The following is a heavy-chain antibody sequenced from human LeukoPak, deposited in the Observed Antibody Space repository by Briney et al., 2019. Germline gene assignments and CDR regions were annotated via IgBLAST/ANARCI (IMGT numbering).Heavy chain of an antibody. Sequence: SETLSLTCTVSGGSISSGGYYWSWIRQHPGKGLEWIGCIYYSGSTYYNPSLKSRVTISVDTSKNQFSLKLRSVTAADTAVYYCARDGARGYEFWSGYYSGKQLIWFDPWGQGTLVTVSS. CDR2: IYYSGST. CDR3: ARDGARGYEFWSGYYSGKQLIWFDP. V-gene: IGHV4-31*03. D-gene: IGHD3-3*01. J-gene: IGHJ5*02. CDR1: GGSISSGGYY.